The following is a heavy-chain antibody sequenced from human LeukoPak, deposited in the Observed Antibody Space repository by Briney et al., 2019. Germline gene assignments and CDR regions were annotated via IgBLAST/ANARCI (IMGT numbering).Heavy chain of an antibody. D-gene: IGHD2-15*01. V-gene: IGHV7-4-1*02. CDR1: GYTFNKFA. CDR2: ITTDTGSP. Sequence: ASVKVSCKASGYTFNKFAMNWVRQAPGQGLEWMGWITTDTGSPRYAQDFTGRFVFSLDTSITTAYLQITSLESDDTAIYFCARAARYCSGSSCFSPRTFDLWGQGTMVTVS. J-gene: IGHJ3*01. CDR3: ARAARYCSGSSCFSPRTFDL.